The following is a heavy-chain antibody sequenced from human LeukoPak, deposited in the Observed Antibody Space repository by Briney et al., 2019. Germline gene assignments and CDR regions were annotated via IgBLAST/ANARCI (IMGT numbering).Heavy chain of an antibody. CDR1: GGSISSSSYY. Sequence: SETLSLTCTVSGGSISSSSYYWGWIRQPPGKGLEWIGSIYHTGNTYYNPSLKSRVTILVDTSKNQFSLKLSSVTAADMAVYYCARASQQLVGWFDPWGQGTLVTVSS. CDR3: ARASQQLVGWFDP. D-gene: IGHD6-13*01. V-gene: IGHV4-39*07. J-gene: IGHJ5*02. CDR2: IYHTGNT.